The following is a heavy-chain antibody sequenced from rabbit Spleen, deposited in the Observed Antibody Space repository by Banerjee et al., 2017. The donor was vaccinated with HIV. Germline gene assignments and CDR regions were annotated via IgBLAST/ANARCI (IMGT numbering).Heavy chain of an antibody. V-gene: IGHV1S40*01. Sequence: QSLEESGGGLVKPGASLTLTCKGSGFSFNSGYDMCWVRQAPGKGLEWIACIDAGNSGFTYHANWAKGRFTISKTSSTTVTLQATSLTAADTATYFCARDSSSSFSSYGMDLRGPGTLVTVS. CDR2: IDAGNSGFT. CDR3: ARDSSSSFSSYGMDL. J-gene: IGHJ6*01. CDR1: GFSFNSGYD. D-gene: IGHD1-1*01.